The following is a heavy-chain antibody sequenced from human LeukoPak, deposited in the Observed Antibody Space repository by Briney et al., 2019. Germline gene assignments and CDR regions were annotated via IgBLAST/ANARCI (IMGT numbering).Heavy chain of an antibody. CDR1: GFTFSSYS. D-gene: IGHD3-22*01. V-gene: IGHV3-7*01. CDR2: IKQDGSEK. J-gene: IGHJ3*02. Sequence: GGSLRLSCAASGFTFSSYSMSWVRQAPGKGLEWVANIKQDGSEKYYVDSVKGRFTISRDNAKNSLYLQMNSLRAEDTAVYYCARDLVTMIPPDAFDIWGQGTMVTVSS. CDR3: ARDLVTMIPPDAFDI.